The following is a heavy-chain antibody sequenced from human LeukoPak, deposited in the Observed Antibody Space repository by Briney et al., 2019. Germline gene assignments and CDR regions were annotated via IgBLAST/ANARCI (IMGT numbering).Heavy chain of an antibody. V-gene: IGHV3-7*01. J-gene: IGHJ4*02. Sequence: GGSLGLSCAASGFTFSAYWMFWVRQAPGKGLEWVAKIKQDGTDKNYVGSVRGRFTISRDNAKNSLYLQMSSLRAEDTALYYCARVSRSVAGANNWGQGTLVTVSS. D-gene: IGHD6-19*01. CDR3: ARVSRSVAGANN. CDR1: GFTFSAYW. CDR2: IKQDGTDK.